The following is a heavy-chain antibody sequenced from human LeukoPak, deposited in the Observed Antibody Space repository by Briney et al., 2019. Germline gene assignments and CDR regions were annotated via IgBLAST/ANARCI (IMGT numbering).Heavy chain of an antibody. Sequence: SETLSLTCVVSGDSISRGSYSWTWIRQAPGKGLEWIGYIYPRGSTNYNPSLKSRVTMSIDTSKNQFSLMLTSVTAADTATYYCARETSLAGFASGLGFNYWGQGILVTVSS. CDR2: IYPRGST. D-gene: IGHD6-19*01. V-gene: IGHV4-30-2*01. CDR1: GDSISRGSYS. CDR3: ARETSLAGFASGLGFNY. J-gene: IGHJ4*02.